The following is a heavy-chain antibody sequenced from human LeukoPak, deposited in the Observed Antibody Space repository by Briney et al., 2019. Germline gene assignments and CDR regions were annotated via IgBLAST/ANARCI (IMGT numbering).Heavy chain of an antibody. CDR3: AKVPHLYYGSGSYQLDY. D-gene: IGHD3-10*01. J-gene: IGHJ4*02. V-gene: IGHV3-23*01. Sequence: GGSLRLSCAASGFSFSSYALSWVRQAPGKGLGWVSAISGSGGSTYYADAVKGRSTVSRDNSKKALYLQMNSLRADDTAVYYCAKVPHLYYGSGSYQLDYWGQGTLVTVSS. CDR1: GFSFSSYA. CDR2: ISGSGGST.